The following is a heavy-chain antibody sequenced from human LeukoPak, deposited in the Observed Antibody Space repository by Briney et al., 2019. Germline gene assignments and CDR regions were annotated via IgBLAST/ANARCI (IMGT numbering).Heavy chain of an antibody. CDR3: ARVKRGGIAAAGTWVWFDP. CDR2: IYYSGST. J-gene: IGHJ5*02. Sequence: PSEPLSLTCTVSGGSISSYYWSWIRQPPGKGLEWIGSIYYSGSTYYNPSLKSRVTISVDTSKNQFSLKLSSVTAADTAVYYCARVKRGGIAAAGTWVWFDPWGQGTLVTVSS. V-gene: IGHV4-59*12. CDR1: GGSISSYY. D-gene: IGHD6-13*01.